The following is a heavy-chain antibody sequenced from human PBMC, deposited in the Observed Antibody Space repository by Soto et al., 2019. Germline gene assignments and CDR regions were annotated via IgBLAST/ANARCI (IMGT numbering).Heavy chain of an antibody. CDR2: IYYSGST. Sequence: SETLSLTCTVSGGSISSYYWSWIRQPPGKGLEWIGYIYYSGSTNCNPSLKSRVTISVDTSKNQFSLKLSSVTAADTAVYYCARPAYCTNGVCALMDVWGKGTTVTVSS. CDR3: ARPAYCTNGVCALMDV. D-gene: IGHD2-8*01. J-gene: IGHJ6*03. V-gene: IGHV4-59*08. CDR1: GGSISSYY.